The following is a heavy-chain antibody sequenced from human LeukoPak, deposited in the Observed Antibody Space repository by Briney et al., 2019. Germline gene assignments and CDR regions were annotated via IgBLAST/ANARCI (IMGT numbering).Heavy chain of an antibody. Sequence: GGSLRLSCAASGFTVSSYAMSLVRQAPGKGLEWVSAISGSGGSTYYADSVKGRFTISRDNSKNTLYLQMNSLRAEDTAVYYCAKSGSTRPLYYFDYWGQGTLVTVSS. CDR3: AKSGSTRPLYYFDY. D-gene: IGHD3-10*01. CDR2: ISGSGGST. CDR1: GFTVSSYA. V-gene: IGHV3-23*01. J-gene: IGHJ4*02.